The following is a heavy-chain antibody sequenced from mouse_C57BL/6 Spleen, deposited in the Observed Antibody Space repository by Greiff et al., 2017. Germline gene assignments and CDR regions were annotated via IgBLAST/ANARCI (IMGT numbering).Heavy chain of an antibody. CDR1: GYTFTSYW. Sequence: QVQLQQPGAELVRPGSSVKLSCKASGYTFTSYWMHWVKQRPIQGLEWIGNIDPSDSETHYNQKFKDKATLTVDKSSSTAYMQLSSLTSEDSAVYDCAKGLYYDGDSYYAMDYWGQGTTVTVSS. CDR3: AKGLYYDGDSYYAMDY. D-gene: IGHD1-1*01. J-gene: IGHJ4*01. CDR2: IDPSDSET. V-gene: IGHV1-52*01.